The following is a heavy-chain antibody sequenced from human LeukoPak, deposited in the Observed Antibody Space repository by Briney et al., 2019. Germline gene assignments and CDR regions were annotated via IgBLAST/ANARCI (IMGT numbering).Heavy chain of an antibody. CDR2: IYYSGST. V-gene: IGHV4-59*08. CDR3: ARGLWYNWNDPVGG. J-gene: IGHJ4*02. CDR1: GGSISSYY. D-gene: IGHD1-1*01. Sequence: SETLSLTCTVSGGSISSYYWSWIRQPPGKGLEWIGYIYYSGSTNYNPSLKSRVTISVDTSKNQFSLKLSSVTAADTAVYYCARGLWYNWNDPVGGWGQGTLVTVSS.